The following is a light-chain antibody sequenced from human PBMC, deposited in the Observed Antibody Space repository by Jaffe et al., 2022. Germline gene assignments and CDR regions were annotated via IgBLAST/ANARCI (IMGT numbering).Light chain of an antibody. CDR1: TSNIGNNY. CDR2: EYN. CDR3: ATWDSSLSAGV. J-gene: IGLJ3*02. Sequence: QSVLTQPPSVSAAPGQKVTISCSGRTSNIGNNYVSWYQQLPGTAPKLLIYEYNKRPSGIPDRFSGSKSGTSATLGITGLQTGDEADYYCATWDSSLSAGVFGGGTKLTVL. V-gene: IGLV1-51*02.